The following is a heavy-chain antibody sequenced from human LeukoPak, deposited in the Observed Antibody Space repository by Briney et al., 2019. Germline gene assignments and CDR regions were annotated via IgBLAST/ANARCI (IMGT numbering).Heavy chain of an antibody. J-gene: IGHJ4*02. D-gene: IGHD3-22*01. CDR3: AKGWGITMIVVDPDYFDY. CDR2: ISGSGGST. CDR1: GFTFSSYA. V-gene: IGHV3-23*01. Sequence: PGGSLRLSCAASGFTFSSYAMSWVRQAPGKGPEWVSAISGSGGSTYYADSVKGRFTISRDNSKNTLYLQMNSLRAEDTAVYYCAKGWGITMIVVDPDYFDYWGQGTLVTVSS.